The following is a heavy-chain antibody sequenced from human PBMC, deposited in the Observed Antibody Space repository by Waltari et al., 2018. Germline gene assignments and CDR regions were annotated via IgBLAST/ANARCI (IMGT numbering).Heavy chain of an antibody. J-gene: IGHJ5*02. CDR2: INPSGGST. CDR3: ARDSLAVRITMSP. Sequence: QVQLVQSGAEVKKPGASVTVSCKASGYTFTSYYMHWVRQAPGQGLEWMGIINPSGGSTSYEQKFQGRVTMTRDTSTSTVYMELSSLRSEDTAVYYCARDSLAVRITMSPWGQGTLVTVSS. V-gene: IGHV1-46*01. D-gene: IGHD3-22*01. CDR1: GYTFTSYY.